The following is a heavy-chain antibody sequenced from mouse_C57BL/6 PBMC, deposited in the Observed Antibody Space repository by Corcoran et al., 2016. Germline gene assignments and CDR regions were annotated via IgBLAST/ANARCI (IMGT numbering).Heavy chain of an antibody. V-gene: IGHV1-26*01. Sequence: VQLQQSGPELVKPGASVKLSCKASGYTFTDYYMNWVKQSHGKSLEWIGDINPNNGGTSYNQKFKGKATLTVDKSSSTAYMELRSLTSEDSAVYYCARRAGTWYFDVWGTGTTVTVSS. J-gene: IGHJ1*03. CDR3: ARRAGTWYFDV. CDR1: GYTFTDYY. CDR2: INPNNGGT. D-gene: IGHD3-3*01.